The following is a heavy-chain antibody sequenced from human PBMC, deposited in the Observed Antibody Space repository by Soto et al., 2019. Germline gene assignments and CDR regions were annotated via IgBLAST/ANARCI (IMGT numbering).Heavy chain of an antibody. CDR1: GGADSSGTYY. CDR3: TRGPPRVQWFDP. Sequence: LSLTCTVSGGADSSGTYYWSWIRQPPGKGLEWIGHIYFTGSTNYNPSLKSRVTMSLDTSRNQFSLKLSSVTAADTAVYYCTRGPPRVQWFDPWGLGTLVTVSS. J-gene: IGHJ5*02. CDR2: IYFTGST. V-gene: IGHV4-61*01.